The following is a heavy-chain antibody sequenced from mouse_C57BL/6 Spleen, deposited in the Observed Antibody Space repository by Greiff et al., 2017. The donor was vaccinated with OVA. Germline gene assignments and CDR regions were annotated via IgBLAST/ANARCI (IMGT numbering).Heavy chain of an antibody. Sequence: EVQLQESGPELVKPGASVKIPCKASGYTFTDYNMDWVKQSHGKSLEWIGDINPNNGGTIYNQKFKGKATLTVDKSSSTAYMELRSLTSEDTAVYYCAREGLGRDYFDYWGQGTTLTVSS. D-gene: IGHD4-1*01. J-gene: IGHJ2*01. CDR2: INPNNGGT. CDR3: AREGLGRDYFDY. V-gene: IGHV1-18*01. CDR1: GYTFTDYN.